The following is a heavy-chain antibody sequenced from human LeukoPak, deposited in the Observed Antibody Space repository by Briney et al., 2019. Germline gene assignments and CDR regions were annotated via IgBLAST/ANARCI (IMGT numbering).Heavy chain of an antibody. J-gene: IGHJ4*02. Sequence: GSSVKVSCKASGGTFSSYAISWVRQAPGRGLEWMGGIIPIFGTANYAQKFQGRVTITADKSTSTAYMELSSLRSEDTAVYYCARVPSGSFNVGGFDYWGQGTLVTVSS. CDR1: GGTFSSYA. CDR3: ARVPSGSFNVGGFDY. CDR2: IIPIFGTA. V-gene: IGHV1-69*06. D-gene: IGHD1-26*01.